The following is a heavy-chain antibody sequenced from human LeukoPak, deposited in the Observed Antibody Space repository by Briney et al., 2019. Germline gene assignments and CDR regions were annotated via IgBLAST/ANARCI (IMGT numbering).Heavy chain of an antibody. CDR3: AKDRYSNFDAFDV. D-gene: IGHD5-12*01. V-gene: IGHV3-48*01. CDR2: ISSSSSTI. J-gene: IGHJ3*01. CDR1: GFTFSSYS. Sequence: GGSLRLSCAASGFTFSSYSMNWVRQAPGKGLEWVSYISSSSSTIYYADSVKGRFTISRDNSKNTLYLQMNSLRAEDTAIYYCAKDRYSNFDAFDVWGQGTMVTVSS.